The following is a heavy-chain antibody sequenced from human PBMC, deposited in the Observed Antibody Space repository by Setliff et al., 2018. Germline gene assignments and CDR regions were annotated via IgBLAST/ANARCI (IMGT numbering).Heavy chain of an antibody. CDR2: INANGGAN. CDR1: GYTFTDYY. J-gene: IGHJ4*02. D-gene: IGHD2-2*01. CDR3: ARGRQVHRHLVIVPAAAFDF. Sequence: ASVKVSCKASGYTFTDYYIHWIRQAPGQGLEWMGWINANGGANGQSYKFRGRVAMARDTSISTVFMELNRLTSDDTAVYYCARGRQVHRHLVIVPAAAFDFWGQGARVTVSS. V-gene: IGHV1-2*07.